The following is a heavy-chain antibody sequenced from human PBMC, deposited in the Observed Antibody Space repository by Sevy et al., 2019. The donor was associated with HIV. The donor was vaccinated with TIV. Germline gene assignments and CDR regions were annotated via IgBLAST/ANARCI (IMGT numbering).Heavy chain of an antibody. J-gene: IGHJ4*02. D-gene: IGHD2-2*01. CDR1: GFSFTTYG. V-gene: IGHV3-30*18. Sequence: GGSLRLSCAASGFSFTTYGMHWVRQAPGKGLEWVAVISYDGSKRYYSDSVKGRFTISRDNSKNTLYLQMNSLRAEDTAVYYCAKDWALDIDIVPSGMPANWGQGTLVTVSS. CDR3: AKDWALDIDIVPSGMPAN. CDR2: ISYDGSKR.